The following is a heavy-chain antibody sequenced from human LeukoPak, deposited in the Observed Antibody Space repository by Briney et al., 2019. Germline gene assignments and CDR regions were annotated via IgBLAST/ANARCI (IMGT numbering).Heavy chain of an antibody. J-gene: IGHJ4*02. CDR1: GGSFSGYY. V-gene: IGHV4-34*01. CDR2: INHSGST. Sequence: SETQSLTCAVYGGSFSGYYWSWIRQPPGKGLEWIGEINHSGSTNYNPSLKSRVTISVDTSKNQFSLKLSSVTAADTAVYYCARLLAYSSELDYWGQGTLVTVSS. CDR3: ARLLAYSSELDY. D-gene: IGHD6-25*01.